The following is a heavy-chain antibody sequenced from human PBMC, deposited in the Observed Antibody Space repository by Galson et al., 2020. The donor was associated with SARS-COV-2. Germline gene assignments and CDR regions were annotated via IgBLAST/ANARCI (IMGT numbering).Heavy chain of an antibody. Sequence: SETLSLTCAVYGGSFSGYYWSWIRQPPGKGLEWIGEINHSGSTNYNPSLKSRVTISVDTSKNQFSLKLSSVTAADTAVYYCARGLPYSTFYYYYGMDVWGQGTTVTVS. CDR3: ARGLPYSTFYYYYGMDV. V-gene: IGHV4-34*01. J-gene: IGHJ6*02. CDR2: INHSGST. D-gene: IGHD6-13*01. CDR1: GGSFSGYY.